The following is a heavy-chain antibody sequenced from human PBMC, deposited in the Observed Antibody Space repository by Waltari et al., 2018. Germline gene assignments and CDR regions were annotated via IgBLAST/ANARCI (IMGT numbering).Heavy chain of an antibody. Sequence: QVQLQQWGAGLLKPSETLSLNCAVYGGAFSGYYWSWIRQPPGKGLEWIGEINHSGSTNYNPSLKSRVTISVDTSKNQFSLKLSSVTAADTAVYYCARGLDIVVVVAAYAFDIWGQGTMVTVSS. D-gene: IGHD2-15*01. V-gene: IGHV4-34*01. CDR2: INHSGST. J-gene: IGHJ3*02. CDR1: GGAFSGYY. CDR3: ARGLDIVVVVAAYAFDI.